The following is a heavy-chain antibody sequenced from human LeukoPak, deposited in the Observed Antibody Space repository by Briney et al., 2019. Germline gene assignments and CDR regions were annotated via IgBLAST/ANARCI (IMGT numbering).Heavy chain of an antibody. CDR1: GYTFTSYY. CDR2: INPSGGST. CDR3: ARVQWELLPRGASDI. V-gene: IGHV1-46*01. Sequence: ASVKVSCKASGYTFTSYYMHWVRQAPGQGLEWMGIINPSGGSTSYAQKFQGRVTMTRDTSTSTVYMELSSLRSEDTAVYYCARVQWELLPRGASDIWGQGTMVTVSS. D-gene: IGHD1-26*01. J-gene: IGHJ3*02.